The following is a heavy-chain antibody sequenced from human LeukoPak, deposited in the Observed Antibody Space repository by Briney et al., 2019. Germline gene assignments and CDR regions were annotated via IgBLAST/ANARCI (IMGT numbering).Heavy chain of an antibody. Sequence: SETLSLTCAVYGGSFSGYYWSWIRQPPGKGLEWIGEINHSGSTNYNPSLKSRVTISVDTSKNQFSLRLNSVTAADTAMYYCARSHDHLWGNYPDYWGQGTLVTVSS. J-gene: IGHJ4*02. V-gene: IGHV4-34*01. CDR2: INHSGST. D-gene: IGHD3-16*02. CDR3: ARSHDHLWGNYPDY. CDR1: GGSFSGYY.